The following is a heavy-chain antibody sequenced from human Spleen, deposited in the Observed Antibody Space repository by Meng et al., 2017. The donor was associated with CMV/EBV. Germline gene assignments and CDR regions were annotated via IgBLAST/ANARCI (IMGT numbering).Heavy chain of an antibody. CDR1: GFNFIAYS. V-gene: IGHV3-21*01. Sequence: GESLKISCAASGFNFIAYSMNWVRQAPGRGLEWVASITTTSSLIYYADSVRGRFTISRDNAKKSLDLQMNSLRAEDTAVYYCARERSSGGFDYWGQGTLVTVSS. CDR2: ITTTSSLI. CDR3: ARERSSGGFDY. D-gene: IGHD2-15*01. J-gene: IGHJ4*02.